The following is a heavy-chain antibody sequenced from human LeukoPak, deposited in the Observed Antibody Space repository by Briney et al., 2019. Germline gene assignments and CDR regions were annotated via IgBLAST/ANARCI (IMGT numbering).Heavy chain of an antibody. CDR1: GYTFTDYY. V-gene: IGHV1-2*02. CDR3: ASKGDGYCRSTNCQGALDI. D-gene: IGHD2-2*01. J-gene: IGHJ3*02. Sequence: ASVKVSCKASGYTFTDYYMHWVQQAPGQGLEWMGWINPNSGDTNYAQKFQGRVTMTRDTSITTAYMELSSLRSDDTAVYYCASKGDGYCRSTNCQGALDIWGQGTMVTVSS. CDR2: INPNSGDT.